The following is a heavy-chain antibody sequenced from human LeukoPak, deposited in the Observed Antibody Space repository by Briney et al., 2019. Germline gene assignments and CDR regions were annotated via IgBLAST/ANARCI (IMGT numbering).Heavy chain of an antibody. J-gene: IGHJ6*03. CDR3: ARVVWGGDFHYSLDV. CDR1: GGSISSYY. V-gene: IGHV4-59*08. D-gene: IGHD7-27*01. Sequence: SETLSLTCTVSGGSISSYYWSWIRQPPGKGLEWIGYIYYSGSTNYNPSLKSRVTISVDTSKNQVSLKLRSVTAADTAVYYCARVVWGGDFHYSLDVWGKGTTVIVSS. CDR2: IYYSGST.